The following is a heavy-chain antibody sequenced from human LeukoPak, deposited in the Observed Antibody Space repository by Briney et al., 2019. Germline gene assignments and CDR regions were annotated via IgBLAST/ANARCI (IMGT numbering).Heavy chain of an antibody. D-gene: IGHD4-17*01. J-gene: IGHJ4*02. Sequence: SETLSLTCTVSGGSISSYYWSWIRQPPGKGLEWIGYIYYSGSTNYNPSLKSRVTISVDTSKNQFSLKLSSVTAADTAAYYCARLSDYGDYDYWGQGTLVTVSS. V-gene: IGHV4-59*08. CDR1: GGSISSYY. CDR2: IYYSGST. CDR3: ARLSDYGDYDY.